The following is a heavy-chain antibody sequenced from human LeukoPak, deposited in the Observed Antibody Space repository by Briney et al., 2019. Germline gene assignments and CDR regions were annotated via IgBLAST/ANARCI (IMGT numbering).Heavy chain of an antibody. D-gene: IGHD5-18*01. CDR1: GGSISSGGYS. V-gene: IGHV4-30-2*01. CDR3: ARGYSYGYDWYFDL. J-gene: IGHJ2*01. Sequence: SQTLSLTCAVSGGSISSGGYSWSWIRQPPGKGLEWIGYINHSGSTYYNPSLKSRVTISVDRSKNQFSLKLSSVTAADTAVYYCARGYSYGYDWYFDLWGRGTLVTVSS. CDR2: INHSGST.